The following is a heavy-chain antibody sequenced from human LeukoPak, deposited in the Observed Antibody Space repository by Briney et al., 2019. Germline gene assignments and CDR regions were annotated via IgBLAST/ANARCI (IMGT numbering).Heavy chain of an antibody. CDR3: VRDNYGVDY. CDR2: ITSDGSTT. Sequence: GGSLRLSCAASGFTFSTYWMQWVRQAPGKGLVWVSHITSDGSTTTYGDSVKGRFTTSRDNAKNTLYLQMNSLRAEDTAVYYCVRDNYGVDYWGQGTLVTVSS. J-gene: IGHJ4*02. D-gene: IGHD3-10*01. V-gene: IGHV3-74*03. CDR1: GFTFSTYW.